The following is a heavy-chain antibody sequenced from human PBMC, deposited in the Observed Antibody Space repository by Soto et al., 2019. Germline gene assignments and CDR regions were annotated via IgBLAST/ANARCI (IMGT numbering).Heavy chain of an antibody. J-gene: IGHJ5*02. CDR1: GYTFTSYY. D-gene: IGHD6-13*01. Sequence: ASVKVSCKASGYTFTSYYMHWVRQAPGQGLEWMGIINPSGGSTSYAQKFQGRVTMTRDTSTSTAYMELSSLRSEDTAVYYCARGYSSSWYPPAWFDPWGQGTLVTVSS. CDR3: ARGYSSSWYPPAWFDP. CDR2: INPSGGST. V-gene: IGHV1-46*01.